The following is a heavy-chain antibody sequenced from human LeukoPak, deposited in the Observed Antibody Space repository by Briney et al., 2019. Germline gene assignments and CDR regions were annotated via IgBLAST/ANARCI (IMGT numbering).Heavy chain of an antibody. V-gene: IGHV1-46*01. CDR3: ARQNIAARPVGYYYYYYMDV. CDR2: INPSGGST. CDR1: GYTFTSYY. J-gene: IGHJ6*03. D-gene: IGHD6-6*01. Sequence: ASVKVSCKASGYTFTSYYMHWVRQAPGQGLEWMGIINPSGGSTSYAQKFQGRVTMTRDMSTSTVYMELSSLRSEDTAMYYCARQNIAARPVGYYYYYYMDVWGKGTTVTVSS.